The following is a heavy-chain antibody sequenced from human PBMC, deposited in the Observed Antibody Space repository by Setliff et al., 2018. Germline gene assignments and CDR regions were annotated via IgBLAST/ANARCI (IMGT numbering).Heavy chain of an antibody. V-gene: IGHV1-69*05. CDR3: VRAPPTVVIPPGRAFFDP. D-gene: IGHD2-2*01. CDR1: GGTFSSYG. CDR2: TIPIFGTT. J-gene: IGHJ5*02. Sequence: SVKVSCKASGGTFSSYGISWVRQAPGQGLEWMGGTIPIFGTTDYAHKFQGRVTIMTDESTSTANMELRSLRSDDTAVYYCVRAPPTVVIPPGRAFFDPWGQGTLVTVSS.